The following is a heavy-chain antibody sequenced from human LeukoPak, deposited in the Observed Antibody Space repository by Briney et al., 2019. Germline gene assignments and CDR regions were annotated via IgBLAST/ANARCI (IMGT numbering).Heavy chain of an antibody. V-gene: IGHV1-2*02. J-gene: IGHJ4*02. CDR1: RYTFTHYA. CDR2: ITPGGVT. Sequence: ASVKVSCKASRYTFTHYAMHSVRQAPGHERQWMGWITPGGVTKYPQKFQGRVAITWDTSITTGYIDLSRLTSDDTAVYYCARDRYGDGFAHFDYWGQGALVTVSS. D-gene: IGHD5-24*01. CDR3: ARDRYGDGFAHFDY.